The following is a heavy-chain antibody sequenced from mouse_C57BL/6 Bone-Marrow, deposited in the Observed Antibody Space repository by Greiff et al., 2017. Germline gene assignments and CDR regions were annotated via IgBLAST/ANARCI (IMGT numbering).Heavy chain of an antibody. Sequence: QVQLQQSGAELARPGASVKLSCTASGYTFTSYGIRWVKQRPGQGLEWIGEIYPRSGNTYYTEKFKGKATLTADKSSSTAYMELRSLTSEDSAVYFCARYCFYAMDYWGQGTSVTVSS. J-gene: IGHJ4*01. CDR3: ARYCFYAMDY. CDR2: IYPRSGNT. CDR1: GYTFTSYG. V-gene: IGHV1-81*01.